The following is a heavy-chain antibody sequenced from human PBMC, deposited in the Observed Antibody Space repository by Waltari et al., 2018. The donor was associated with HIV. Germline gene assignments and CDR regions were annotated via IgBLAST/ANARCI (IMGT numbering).Heavy chain of an antibody. Sequence: EVQVVESGGGLVQPGGSLRLPCAASGFTSSSYEMNWVRQAPGKGLEWVSYISSSGSTIYFADSVKGRFTMSRDNAKNSLYLRMNSLRAEDTAVYYCARAFMIRGTGAFDIWGQGTMVTVSS. D-gene: IGHD3-10*01. J-gene: IGHJ3*02. CDR3: ARAFMIRGTGAFDI. CDR1: GFTSSSYE. CDR2: ISSSGSTI. V-gene: IGHV3-48*03.